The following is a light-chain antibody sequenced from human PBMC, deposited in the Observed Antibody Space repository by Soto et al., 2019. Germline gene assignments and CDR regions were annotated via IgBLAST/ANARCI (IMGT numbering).Light chain of an antibody. Sequence: AIRMTQSPSSFSASTGDRVTITCRASQGISSYLAWYQQKPGKAPKLLIYAASTLQSGVPSRFSGSGSGTDFTLTISCLQSEDFATYYCQQYYSYRWTFGQGNKVEIK. CDR3: QQYYSYRWT. CDR2: AAS. J-gene: IGKJ1*01. CDR1: QGISSY. V-gene: IGKV1-8*01.